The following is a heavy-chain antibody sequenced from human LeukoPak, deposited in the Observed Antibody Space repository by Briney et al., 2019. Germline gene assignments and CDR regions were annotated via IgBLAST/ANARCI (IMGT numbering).Heavy chain of an antibody. CDR1: GYSFTSYW. D-gene: IGHD6-13*01. J-gene: IGHJ4*02. Sequence: GESLKISCKGSGYSFTSYWISWVRQMPGKGLEWMGRIDPSDSYTNYSPSFQGHVTISTDKSINTAYPQWSSLTASDTAMYYCARHNSSWSPFDYWGQGTLVTVSS. CDR2: IDPSDSYT. CDR3: ARHNSSWSPFDY. V-gene: IGHV5-10-1*01.